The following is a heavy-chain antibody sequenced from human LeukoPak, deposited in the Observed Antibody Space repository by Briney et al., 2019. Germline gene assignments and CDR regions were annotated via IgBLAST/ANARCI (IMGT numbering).Heavy chain of an antibody. D-gene: IGHD4-17*01. CDR2: IWYDGSNK. CDR1: GFTFSSYG. Sequence: GGSLRLSCAASGFTFSSYGMHWVRQAPGKGLEWVAVIWYDGSNKYYADSVKGRFTISRDNSKNTLYLQMNSLRAEDTAVYYCAKGLGDYGWFDPWGQGTLVTVSS. V-gene: IGHV3-33*06. CDR3: AKGLGDYGWFDP. J-gene: IGHJ5*02.